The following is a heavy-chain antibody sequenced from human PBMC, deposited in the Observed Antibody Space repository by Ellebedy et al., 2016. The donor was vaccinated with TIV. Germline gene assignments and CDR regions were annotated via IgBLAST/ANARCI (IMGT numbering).Heavy chain of an antibody. V-gene: IGHV4-34*01. Sequence: MPSETLSLTCAVYGGSFSAYYWSWVRQPPGKGLEWIGEINHGGSTSYTPSLKSRVTISVDTSKNQFSLKLSSVTAADTAVYYCARSPRGRRDAFDIWGQGTMVTVSS. CDR1: GGSFSAYY. CDR3: ARSPRGRRDAFDI. CDR2: INHGGST. J-gene: IGHJ3*02.